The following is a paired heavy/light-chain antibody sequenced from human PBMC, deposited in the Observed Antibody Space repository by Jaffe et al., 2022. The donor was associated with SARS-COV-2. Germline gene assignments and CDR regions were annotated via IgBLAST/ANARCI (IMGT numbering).Heavy chain of an antibody. CDR1: GDSISSSNYF. CDR3: ARLILGYCLNGVCYWRYFDL. CDR2: IYYGGST. Sequence: QLQLQESGPGLVKPSETLSLTCTVSGDSISSSNYFWGWIRQSPGKGLEWIGSIYYGGSTYYNPSLKSRVTISVDTSKNQFSLKLSSVTAADTAVYYCARLILGYCLNGVCYWRYFDLWGRGTLVTVSS. D-gene: IGHD2-8*01. J-gene: IGHJ2*01. V-gene: IGHV4-39*01.
Light chain of an antibody. CDR1: SSDVGGYNY. CDR3: SSYAGSNNLV. J-gene: IGLJ3*02. Sequence: QSALTQPPSASGSPGQSVTISCTGTSSDVGGYNYVSWLQQHPGKAPKVVIYEVTKRPSGVPDRFSGSKSGNTASLTVSGLQAEDEADYYCSSYAGSNNLVFGRGTRLTVL. CDR2: EVT. V-gene: IGLV2-8*01.